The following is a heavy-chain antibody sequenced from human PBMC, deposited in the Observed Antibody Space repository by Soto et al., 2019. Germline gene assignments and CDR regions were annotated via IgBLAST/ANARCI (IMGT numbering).Heavy chain of an antibody. Sequence: EVQLVESGGGLVKPGGSLRLSCAASGFTFTNHNMNWVRQAPGKGLEWVSTISSSSFRNYADSVKGRFSISRDNDKNLVYLQMDSLRAEDTAVYYCARDPPLSVLVVVATDDFWGQGTLVTVSS. CDR1: GFTFTNHN. J-gene: IGHJ4*02. CDR3: ARDPPLSVLVVVATDDF. CDR2: ISSSSFR. V-gene: IGHV3-21*02. D-gene: IGHD2-21*01.